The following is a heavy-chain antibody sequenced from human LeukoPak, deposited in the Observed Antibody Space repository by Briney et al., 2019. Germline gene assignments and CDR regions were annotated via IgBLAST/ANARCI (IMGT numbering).Heavy chain of an antibody. V-gene: IGHV4-34*12. CDR2: MFYSRST. D-gene: IGHD3-22*01. Sequence: PSETLSLTCAVYGGSFSGYFWSWIRQPPGKGLEWIGSMFYSRSTYYNPSLKSRVTISVDTSKNQFSLKLSSVTAADTAVYYCARSPVGSSGYYYAFDIWGQGTMVTVSS. J-gene: IGHJ3*02. CDR1: GGSFSGYF. CDR3: ARSPVGSSGYYYAFDI.